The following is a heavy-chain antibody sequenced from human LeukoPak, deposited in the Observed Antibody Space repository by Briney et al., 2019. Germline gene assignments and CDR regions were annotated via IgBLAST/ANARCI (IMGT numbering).Heavy chain of an antibody. CDR3: ARGEGGVLRFLEWPRAFDI. CDR2: IIPIFGTA. CDR1: GGTFSSYA. Sequence: ASVKVSCKASGGTFSSYAISWVRQAPGQGLEWMGGIIPIFGTANYAQKFQGRVTITADESTSTAYMELSSLRSEDTAVYYCARGEGGVLRFLEWPRAFDIWGQGTMVTASS. V-gene: IGHV1-69*01. D-gene: IGHD3-3*01. J-gene: IGHJ3*02.